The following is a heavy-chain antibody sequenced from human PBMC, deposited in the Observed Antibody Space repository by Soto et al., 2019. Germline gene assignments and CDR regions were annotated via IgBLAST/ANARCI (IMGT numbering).Heavy chain of an antibody. V-gene: IGHV3-33*01. D-gene: IGHD3-9*01. Sequence: QVQLVESGGGVVQPGRSLRLSCAASGFTFSSYGMHWVRQAPGKGLEWVAVIWYDGSNKYYADSVKGRFTISRDNSKNTLYLQMNRLRAEDTAVYYCARDYDILTGFSWGQGTLVTVSS. CDR3: ARDYDILTGFS. CDR2: IWYDGSNK. J-gene: IGHJ4*02. CDR1: GFTFSSYG.